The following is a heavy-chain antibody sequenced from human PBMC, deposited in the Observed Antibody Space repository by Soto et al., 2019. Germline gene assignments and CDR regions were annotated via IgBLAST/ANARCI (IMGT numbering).Heavy chain of an antibody. V-gene: IGHV4-31*03. CDR2: IYYSGST. D-gene: IGHD5-12*01. CDR1: GGSISSGGYY. Sequence: SETLSLTCTVSGGSISSGGYYWSWIRQHPGKGLEWIGYIYYSGSTYYNPSLKSRVTISVDTSKNQFSLKLSSVTAADTAVYYCARMGRGYSGFVEFDYWGQGTLVTVSS. CDR3: ARMGRGYSGFVEFDY. J-gene: IGHJ4*02.